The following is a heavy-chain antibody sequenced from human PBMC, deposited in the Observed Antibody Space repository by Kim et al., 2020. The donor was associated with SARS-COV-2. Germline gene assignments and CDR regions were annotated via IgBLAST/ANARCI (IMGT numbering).Heavy chain of an antibody. CDR3: ARVTHLYYDSSGYFLFDY. Sequence: LKSRVTISVDTSKNQFSLKLSSVTAADTAVYYCARVTHLYYDSSGYFLFDYWGQVTLVTVSS. J-gene: IGHJ4*02. V-gene: IGHV4-59*01. D-gene: IGHD3-22*01.